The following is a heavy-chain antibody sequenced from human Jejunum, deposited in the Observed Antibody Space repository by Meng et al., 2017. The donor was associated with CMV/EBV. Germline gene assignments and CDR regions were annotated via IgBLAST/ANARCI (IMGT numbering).Heavy chain of an antibody. CDR3: ARFAQGYCSSTSCSSRDY. CDR2: ISGGGGTT. J-gene: IGHJ4*02. V-gene: IGHV3-23*01. CDR1: FNTCV. D-gene: IGHD2-2*01. Sequence: FNTCVMSWVRQAPGKGLEWVSGISGGGGTTYFADSVKGRFTISRDNAKNSLYLQMNSLRAEDTAVYYCARFAQGYCSSTSCSSRDYWGQGTLVTVSS.